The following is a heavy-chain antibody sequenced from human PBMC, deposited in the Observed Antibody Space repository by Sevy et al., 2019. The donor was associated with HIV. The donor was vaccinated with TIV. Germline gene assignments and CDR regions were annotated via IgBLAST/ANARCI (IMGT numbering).Heavy chain of an antibody. J-gene: IGHJ4*02. CDR3: ARDLPHLLPWELSRGSDY. D-gene: IGHD1-26*01. Sequence: GGSLRLSCAASGFTLSSYAIHWVRQAPGRGLEWVAIISHDEILKEYTDAVKGRFTISRDNSKNTVYLQMNGLRAEDTAVYYCARDLPHLLPWELSRGSDYWGQGTLVTVSS. CDR2: ISHDEILK. CDR1: GFTLSSYA. V-gene: IGHV3-30*04.